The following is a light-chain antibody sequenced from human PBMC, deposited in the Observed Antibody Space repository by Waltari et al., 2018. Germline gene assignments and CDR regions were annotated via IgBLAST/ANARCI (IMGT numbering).Light chain of an antibody. Sequence: QLVLTQSPSASASLGAPVKLTCTLSSGHSTNVVARLQQQPEKGPRFLMKVNSDGSHTKGDEIPDRFSGSSSGAERYLTISSLQSEDEADYYCQTGGHGTWVFGGGTTLTVL. V-gene: IGLV4-69*01. J-gene: IGLJ3*02. CDR2: VNSDGSH. CDR3: QTGGHGTWV. CDR1: SGHSTNV.